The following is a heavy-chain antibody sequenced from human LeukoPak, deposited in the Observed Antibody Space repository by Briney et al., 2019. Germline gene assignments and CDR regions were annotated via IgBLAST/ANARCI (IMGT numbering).Heavy chain of an antibody. D-gene: IGHD1-1*01. J-gene: IGHJ4*02. CDR2: INPRGGST. CDR1: GYTFTSYY. V-gene: IGHV1-46*01. CDR3: ARDRNDDGYYFDY. Sequence: ASVKVSCKASGYTFTSYYMHWVRQAPGQGLEWMGIINPRGGSTSYAQKFQGRVTMTRDTSTSTVYMGLSSLRSEDTAVYYCARDRNDDGYYFDYWGQGTLVTVSS.